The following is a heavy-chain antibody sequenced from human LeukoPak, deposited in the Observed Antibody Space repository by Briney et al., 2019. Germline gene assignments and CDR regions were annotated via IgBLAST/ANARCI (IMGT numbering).Heavy chain of an antibody. V-gene: IGHV3-13*01. CDR2: IGATGDT. CDR3: VLGAYWNDDKNAFHI. CDR1: GFTFSSYW. Sequence: PGGSLRLSCAASGFTFSSYWMHWIRQAPGKGLEWVSSIGATGDTYYAGSVKGRFTISRENAKKSVYLQMSSLSAGDTAVYFCVLGAYWNDDKNAFHIWGPGTMVTVSS. D-gene: IGHD1-1*01. J-gene: IGHJ3*02.